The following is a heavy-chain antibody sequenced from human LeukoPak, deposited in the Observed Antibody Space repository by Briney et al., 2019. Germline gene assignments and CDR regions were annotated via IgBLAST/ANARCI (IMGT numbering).Heavy chain of an antibody. J-gene: IGHJ4*02. CDR2: IKSKTGGGTT. V-gene: IGHV3-15*01. CDR3: TTVVRFDY. Sequence: GGSLRLSCAASGFTFSNAWMSWVHQAPGKGLEWVGRIKSKTGGGTTDYAAPVKGRFTISRDDSKNTLYLQMNSLKTEDTAVYYCTTVVRFDYWGQGTLVTVSS. CDR1: GFTFSNAW.